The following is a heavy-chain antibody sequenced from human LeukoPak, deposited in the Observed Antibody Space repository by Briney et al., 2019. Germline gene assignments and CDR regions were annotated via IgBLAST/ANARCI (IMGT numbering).Heavy chain of an antibody. Sequence: PGGSLRLSCVASVFIFTPYALFWVRRARGKGREGVLAIRGSGGSTYYEDSVRGRFTISRDNSKNTVSLLMNSLRAEDTAVYYCAEVAGYSYGHSYFDYWGRGTLVTVPS. D-gene: IGHD5-12*01. CDR3: AEVAGYSYGHSYFDY. V-gene: IGHV3-23*01. J-gene: IGHJ4*02. CDR1: VFIFTPYA. CDR2: IRGSGGST.